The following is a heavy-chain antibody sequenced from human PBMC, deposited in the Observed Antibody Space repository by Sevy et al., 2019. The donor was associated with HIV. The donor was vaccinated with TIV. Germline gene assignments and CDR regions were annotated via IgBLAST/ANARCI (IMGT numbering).Heavy chain of an antibody. CDR3: VRGKSGYGYALNY. D-gene: IGHD5-18*01. Sequence: GGSLRLSCAASGFTVNSNYMTWVRQAPGKGLEGVSVIHSDDTTYHADSVKDRFTISRDNFKNTLYLHMGSLRAEDTAVYYCVRGKSGYGYALNYWGQGTLVTVSS. CDR1: GFTVNSNY. V-gene: IGHV3-66*01. J-gene: IGHJ4*02. CDR2: IHSDDTT.